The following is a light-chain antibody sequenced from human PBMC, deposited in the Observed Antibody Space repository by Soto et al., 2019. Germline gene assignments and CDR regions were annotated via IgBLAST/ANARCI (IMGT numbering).Light chain of an antibody. CDR1: SSDVGGYNY. J-gene: IGLJ2*01. Sequence: QSALTQPASVSXSPGQSITIXCTGTSSDVGGYNYVSWYQQHPGKAPKLMIYAVSNRPSGVSNRFSGSKSGNTASLTISGLQAEDEADYYCSSYTSSSPVVFGGGTKLTVL. CDR2: AVS. V-gene: IGLV2-14*01. CDR3: SSYTSSSPVV.